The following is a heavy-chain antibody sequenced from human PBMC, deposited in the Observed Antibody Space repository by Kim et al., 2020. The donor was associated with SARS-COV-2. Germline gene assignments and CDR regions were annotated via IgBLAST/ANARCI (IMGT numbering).Heavy chain of an antibody. J-gene: IGHJ6*02. Sequence: GGSLRLPCAASGFTFSSYAMSWVRQAPGKGLEWVSGISGSGGSTDYADSVKGRFTISRDNSKNTLYLQMNSLRAEDTAVYYCAKGVRDTIFGVVIIYYYYAMDVWGRGTTVTVSS. CDR1: GFTFSSYA. CDR3: AKGVRDTIFGVVIIYYYYAMDV. V-gene: IGHV3-23*01. CDR2: ISGSGGST. D-gene: IGHD3-3*01.